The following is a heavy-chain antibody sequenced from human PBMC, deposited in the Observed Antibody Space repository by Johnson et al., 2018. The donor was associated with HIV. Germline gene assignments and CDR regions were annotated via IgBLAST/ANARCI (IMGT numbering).Heavy chain of an antibody. CDR1: GFTFSSYW. D-gene: IGHD5-24*01. CDR3: ARDQGGSSMRWLQSTGFACDI. Sequence: EQLVESGGGLVQPGGSLRLSCAASGFTFSSYWMHWVRQAPGKGLMWVSRLNSDGSSVSYADFVKGRFTVSRDNAKNTLYLQMNSLRAEDTAVYYCARDQGGSSMRWLQSTGFACDIWGQGTMLTVSS. CDR2: LNSDGSSV. V-gene: IGHV3-74*01. J-gene: IGHJ3*02.